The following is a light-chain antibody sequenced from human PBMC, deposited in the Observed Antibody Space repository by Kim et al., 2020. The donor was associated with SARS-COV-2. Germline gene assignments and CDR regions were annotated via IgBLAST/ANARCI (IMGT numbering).Light chain of an antibody. V-gene: IGKV3-15*01. J-gene: IGKJ4*02. CDR3: QQYNNWPRT. CDR2: GAS. Sequence: EIVMTQSPATLSVSPGERATLSCRASQSVSSNLAGYQQKPGQAPRLLIYGASTRATGIPARFSGSGSGTEFTLTISSLQSEDFAVYYCQQYNNWPRTFGGGTKVDIK. CDR1: QSVSSN.